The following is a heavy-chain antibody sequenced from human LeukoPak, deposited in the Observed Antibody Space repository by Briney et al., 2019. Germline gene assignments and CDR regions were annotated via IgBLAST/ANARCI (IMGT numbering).Heavy chain of an antibody. D-gene: IGHD3-9*01. CDR1: GYTFTGYY. CDR2: INPNSGGT. Sequence: ASVKVSCTASGYTFTGYYMHWVRQAPGQGLEWMGWINPNSGGTNYAQKFQGRVTMTRDTSISTAYMELSRLRSDDTAVYYCARAYYDILTGYDYWGQGTLVTVSS. J-gene: IGHJ4*02. V-gene: IGHV1-2*02. CDR3: ARAYYDILTGYDY.